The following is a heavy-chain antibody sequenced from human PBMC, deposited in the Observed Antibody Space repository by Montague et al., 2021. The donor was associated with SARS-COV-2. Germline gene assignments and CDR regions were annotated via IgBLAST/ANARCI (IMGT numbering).Heavy chain of an antibody. Sequence: PALVKPTQTLTLTCTFSGFSLSTSGMYVSWIRQPPGKALEWLARXDWDDDKYYSTSLKTRLTISKDTSKNQVVLTMTNMDPVDTATYYCARTAGTDYTGYYYYAMDVWGQGTTVTVSS. CDR3: ARTAGTDYTGYYYYAMDV. D-gene: IGHD3-10*01. J-gene: IGHJ6*02. V-gene: IGHV2-70*11. CDR1: GFSLSTSGMY. CDR2: XDWDDDK.